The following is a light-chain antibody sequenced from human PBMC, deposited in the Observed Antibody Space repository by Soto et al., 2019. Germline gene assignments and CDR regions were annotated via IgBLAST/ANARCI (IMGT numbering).Light chain of an antibody. Sequence: QSVLTQPPSASGTPGQTIAISCSGGSSNIGSHTVNWYQQLPGTAPSLLIYSNTQRPSGVPDRFSGSKSGTSASLAIIGLQSEYEGDYYCAAWDDSLNGVVFGGGTKLTVL. CDR2: SNT. J-gene: IGLJ2*01. CDR3: AAWDDSLNGVV. V-gene: IGLV1-44*01. CDR1: SSNIGSHT.